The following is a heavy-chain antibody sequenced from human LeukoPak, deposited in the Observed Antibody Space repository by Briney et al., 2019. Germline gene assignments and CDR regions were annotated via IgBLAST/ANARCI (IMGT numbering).Heavy chain of an antibody. Sequence: SETLSLTCTVSGVSISSSNSYWGWLRQPPGKGLEWIGSIYYTGNTYYNASLRSRVTISIDTSKNQISLRLTSVTATDTAMYYCARQTGSGLFTLPGGQGTLVTVSS. J-gene: IGHJ4*02. D-gene: IGHD3/OR15-3a*01. V-gene: IGHV4-39*01. CDR1: GVSISSSNSY. CDR3: ARQTGSGLFTLP. CDR2: IYYTGNT.